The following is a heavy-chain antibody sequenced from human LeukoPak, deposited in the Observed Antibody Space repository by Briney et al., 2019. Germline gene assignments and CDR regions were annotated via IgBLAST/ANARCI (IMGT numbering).Heavy chain of an antibody. V-gene: IGHV3-30*18. CDR2: ISYDGSNK. D-gene: IGHD6-13*01. CDR1: GFTFSSYG. Sequence: GRSLRLSCAASGFTFSSYGMHWVRQAPGKGLEWGAVISYDGSNKYYADSVKGRFTISRDNSKNTLYLQMNSLRAEDTAVYYCAKDGAAAGTGYFDYWGQGTLVTVSS. CDR3: AKDGAAAGTGYFDY. J-gene: IGHJ4*02.